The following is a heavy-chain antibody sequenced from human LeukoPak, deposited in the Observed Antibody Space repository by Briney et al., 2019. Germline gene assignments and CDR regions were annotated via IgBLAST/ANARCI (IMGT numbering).Heavy chain of an antibody. CDR2: INHSGST. CDR1: GGSFSGYY. D-gene: IGHD1-26*01. V-gene: IGHV4-34*01. J-gene: IGHJ5*02. Sequence: SETLSLTCAVYGGSFSGYYWSWIRQPPGKGLEWIGEINHSGSTNYNPSLKSRVTISVDKSKNQFSPKLSSVTAADTAVYYCARGVVGATFTLDPWGQGTLVTVSS. CDR3: ARGVVGATFTLDP.